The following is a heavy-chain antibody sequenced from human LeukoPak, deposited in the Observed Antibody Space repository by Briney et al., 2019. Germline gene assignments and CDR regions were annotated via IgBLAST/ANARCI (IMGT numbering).Heavy chain of an antibody. CDR1: GFTFRSYA. D-gene: IGHD4-23*01. Sequence: PGGSLTLSRVASGFTFRSYAMSWVRHAPGKGLEWVSGISASVGRTYYADSVKGRFTISRDNSKNTLFLQMNSLRAEDTGVYYCAKGVQSAADSNSEFDYWGQGTLVTVSS. J-gene: IGHJ4*02. CDR3: AKGVQSAADSNSEFDY. CDR2: ISASVGRT. V-gene: IGHV3-23*01.